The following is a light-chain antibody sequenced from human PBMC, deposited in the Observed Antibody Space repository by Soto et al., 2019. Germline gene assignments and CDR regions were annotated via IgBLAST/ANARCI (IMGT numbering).Light chain of an antibody. CDR1: QSIGTN. CDR2: NAS. Sequence: EIVMTQSPATLSVSPGERATLSCRASQSIGTNLAWFQQKPGQAPSVLIYNASNRVTGVPATFTGSWSGTNFTLTITSLQSGDFAVYHCHQYKDWPTFGGGTKVEVK. CDR3: HQYKDWPT. J-gene: IGKJ4*01. V-gene: IGKV3-15*01.